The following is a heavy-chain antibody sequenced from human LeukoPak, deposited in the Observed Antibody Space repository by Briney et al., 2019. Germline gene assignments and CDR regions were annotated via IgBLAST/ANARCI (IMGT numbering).Heavy chain of an antibody. Sequence: GGSPRLSCAASGLTFSSYAMSWVRQAPGKGLEWVSVIYSGGSTYYADSVKGRFTISRDNSKNTLYLQMNSLRAEDTAVYYCARDQGQFGGSFDYWGQGTLVTVSS. CDR1: GLTFSSYA. CDR2: IYSGGST. V-gene: IGHV3-53*01. D-gene: IGHD3-16*01. J-gene: IGHJ4*02. CDR3: ARDQGQFGGSFDY.